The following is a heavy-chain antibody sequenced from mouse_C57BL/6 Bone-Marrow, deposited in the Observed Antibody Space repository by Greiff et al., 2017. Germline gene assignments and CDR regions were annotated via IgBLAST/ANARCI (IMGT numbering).Heavy chain of an antibody. CDR2: INPNNGGT. CDR3: ARGGSSYYFDY. CDR1: GYTFTDYY. Sequence: EVQLQQSGPELVKPGASVKISCKASGYTFTDYYMNWVKQSHGKSLEWIGDINPNNGGTSYNQKFKGKATLTVDKSSSTAYMELRSLTSEDSAVYFYARGGSSYYFDYWGQGTTLTVSS. V-gene: IGHV1-26*01. D-gene: IGHD1-1*01. J-gene: IGHJ2*01.